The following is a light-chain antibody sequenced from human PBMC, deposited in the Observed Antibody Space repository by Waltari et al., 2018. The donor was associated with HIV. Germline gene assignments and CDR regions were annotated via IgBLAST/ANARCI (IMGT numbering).Light chain of an antibody. V-gene: IGLV3-1*01. CDR3: QVWDSGIWV. CDR2: QDT. CDR1: QLGDQF. J-gene: IGLJ3*02. Sequence: SYELPQPPSVSVSPGQTAIITCSGDQLGDQFVSWSQQKPGPSPVLLIFQDTKRPSGIPDRFSGSNSGNTATLTISGTQPINEADYYCQVWDSGIWVFGGGTKLTVL.